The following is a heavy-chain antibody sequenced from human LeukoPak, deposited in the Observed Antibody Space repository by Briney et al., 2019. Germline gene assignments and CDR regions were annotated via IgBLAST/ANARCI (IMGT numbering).Heavy chain of an antibody. J-gene: IGHJ3*02. Sequence: PSETLSLTCTVSGGSISSGDYYWSWIRQPPGKGLEWIGYIYYSGSTYYNPSLKSRVTISVDTSKNQFSLKLSSVTAADTAVYYCARVWYQLLSAFDIWGQGTMVTVSS. CDR3: ARVWYQLLSAFDI. CDR1: GGSISSGDYY. V-gene: IGHV4-30-4*01. D-gene: IGHD2-2*01. CDR2: IYYSGST.